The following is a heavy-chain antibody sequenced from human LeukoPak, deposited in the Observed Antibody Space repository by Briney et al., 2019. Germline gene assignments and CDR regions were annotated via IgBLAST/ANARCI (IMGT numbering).Heavy chain of an antibody. CDR2: ISSNGNIT. D-gene: IGHD2-21*02. CDR1: GFTFSSYA. J-gene: IGHJ2*01. V-gene: IGHV3-64*01. CDR3: ARVGQLVTHWYFGL. Sequence: GGSLRLSCAASGFTFSSYAMHWVRQAPGKGLEYVSAISSNGNITYYANSLKGRFTVSRDTSKNTLSLQMGSRTPEDMAVYYCARVGQLVTHWYFGLWGRGTLVTVSS.